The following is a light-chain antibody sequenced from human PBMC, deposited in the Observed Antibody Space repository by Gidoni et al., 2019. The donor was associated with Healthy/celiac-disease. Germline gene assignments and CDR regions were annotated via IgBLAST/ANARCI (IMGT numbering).Light chain of an antibody. V-gene: IGKV1-39*01. CDR1: QSISSY. J-gene: IGKJ2*01. Sequence: DIEMTQSPSSLSASVGHRVTITCRASQSISSYLNWYQQKPGKAPKLLIYAASSLQSGVPARFSGSGSGTDFTLTISSLQPEDFATYYCQQSYRTPPYTFGQGTKLEIK. CDR3: QQSYRTPPYT. CDR2: AAS.